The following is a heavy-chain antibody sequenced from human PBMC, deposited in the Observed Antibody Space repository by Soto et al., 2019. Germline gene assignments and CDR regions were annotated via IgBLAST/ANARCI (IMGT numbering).Heavy chain of an antibody. J-gene: IGHJ4*02. CDR3: ARDFYPLAYYFDP. V-gene: IGHV1-18*01. Sequence: QVQLVQSEAEVKKPGASVKVSCEASGYTFINQGISWVRQAPGQGIEWMGWVSGSNGNTKYAQKLQGRVTMTTETSTSTAHMELRNLRSDDTAVYFCARDFYPLAYYFDPWGQGTLVTVSS. CDR1: GYTFINQG. CDR2: VSGSNGNT.